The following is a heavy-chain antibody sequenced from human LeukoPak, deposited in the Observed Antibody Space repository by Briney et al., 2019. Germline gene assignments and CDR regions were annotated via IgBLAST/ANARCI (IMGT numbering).Heavy chain of an antibody. CDR2: ISAYNGNT. D-gene: IGHD3-22*01. V-gene: IGHV1-18*01. Sequence: ASVKVSCNASGYTFTSYGISWVRQAPGQGLEWMGGISAYNGNTNYAQKQQGRVTMTTDTSTSTDYMELRSLRSDDTAVYYCARDLVPYDSSVYYYGGYWGQGTLVTVSS. J-gene: IGHJ4*02. CDR1: GYTFTSYG. CDR3: ARDLVPYDSSVYYYGGY.